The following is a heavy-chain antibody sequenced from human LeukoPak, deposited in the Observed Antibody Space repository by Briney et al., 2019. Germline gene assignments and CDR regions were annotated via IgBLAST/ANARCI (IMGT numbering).Heavy chain of an antibody. CDR3: ARQSARLFTYSGNFHFDY. V-gene: IGHV4-59*08. CDR1: SGSISSYY. D-gene: IGHD1-26*01. J-gene: IGHJ4*02. Sequence: SETLSLTCTVSSGSISSYYWSWIRQPPGKGLEWIGYIYYSGSTNYNPSLKSRVTISVDTSKNQFSLKLTSVTAADTAMYYCARQSARLFTYSGNFHFDYWGQGTLVTVSS. CDR2: IYYSGST.